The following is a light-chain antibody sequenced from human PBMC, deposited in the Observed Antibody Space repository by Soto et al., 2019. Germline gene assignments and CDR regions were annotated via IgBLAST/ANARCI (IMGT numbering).Light chain of an antibody. CDR1: QGISND. CDR2: AAS. V-gene: IGKV1-17*01. CDR3: VQYNSYPWT. J-gene: IGKJ1*01. Sequence: DIQMTQSPSSLSASVGDRVIITCRASQGISNDLGWYYQKPGKAPKRLIYAASSLQSGVPSRFSGSGSGTEFTLTISSLQPEDFATYYCVQYNSYPWTFGQGTKVEIK.